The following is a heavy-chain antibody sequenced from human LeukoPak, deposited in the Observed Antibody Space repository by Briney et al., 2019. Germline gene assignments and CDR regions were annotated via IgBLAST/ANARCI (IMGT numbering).Heavy chain of an antibody. CDR2: ISNDGSNK. D-gene: IGHD2-8*01. J-gene: IGHJ6*02. Sequence: GGSLRLSCAASGFTFSSHWMHWVRQAPGKGLEWVAVISNDGSNKFYADSVRGRLTISRDNSKNTLYLQMNSLKPEDTAVYYCARDLGKRRRLIREDYSYGLDVWGQGTTVTVSS. CDR3: ARDLGKRRRLIREDYSYGLDV. V-gene: IGHV3-30-3*01. CDR1: GFTFSSHW.